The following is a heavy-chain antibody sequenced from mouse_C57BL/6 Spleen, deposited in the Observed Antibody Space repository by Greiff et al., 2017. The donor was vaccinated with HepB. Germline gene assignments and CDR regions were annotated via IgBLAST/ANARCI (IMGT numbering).Heavy chain of an antibody. CDR2: ISSGGSYT. Sequence: EVKLVESGGDLVKPGGSLKLSCAASGFTFSSYGMSWVRQTPDKRLEWVATISSGGSYTYYPDSVKGRFTISRDNAKNTLYLQMSSLKSEDTAMYYCARGKDYDSSWFAYWGQGTLVTVSA. CDR1: GFTFSSYG. V-gene: IGHV5-6*02. D-gene: IGHD2-4*01. CDR3: ARGKDYDSSWFAY. J-gene: IGHJ3*01.